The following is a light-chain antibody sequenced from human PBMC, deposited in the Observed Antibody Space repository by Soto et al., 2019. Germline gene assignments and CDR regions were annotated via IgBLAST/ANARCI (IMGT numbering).Light chain of an antibody. J-gene: IGKJ1*01. CDR3: QQCSRSPVT. Sequence: EIVLTQSPGTLSLSPGERATLSCRASQSVSSSYLAWYQQKPGQAPRLLIYGASSRATGIPDRFSGSGSGTDFTLTISRLEPEDFAVYYCQQCSRSPVTFGQGTKVEIK. CDR2: GAS. CDR1: QSVSSSY. V-gene: IGKV3-20*01.